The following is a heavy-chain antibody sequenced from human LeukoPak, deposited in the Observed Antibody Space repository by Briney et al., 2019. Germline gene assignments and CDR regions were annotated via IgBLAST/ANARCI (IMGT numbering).Heavy chain of an antibody. V-gene: IGHV1-69*05. J-gene: IGHJ4*02. Sequence: SVKVSCKASGGTFSSYAISWVRQAPGQGLEWMGGIIPIFGTANYAQKFQGRVTITTDESTSTAYMELSSLRSEDTAVYYCARTRGLDGAMDYWGQGTLVTVSS. CDR3: ARTRGLDGAMDY. CDR1: GGTFSSYA. CDR2: IIPIFGTA. D-gene: IGHD5-18*01.